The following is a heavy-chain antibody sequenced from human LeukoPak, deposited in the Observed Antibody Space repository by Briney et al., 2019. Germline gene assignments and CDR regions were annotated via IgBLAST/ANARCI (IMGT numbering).Heavy chain of an antibody. J-gene: IGHJ4*02. CDR1: GFTYSSYW. V-gene: IGHV3-7*01. D-gene: IGHD3-22*01. CDR2: IKQDGSEK. Sequence: GGSLRLSRAASGFTYSSYWMRWVRQAPGKGLEWVANIKQDGSEKYYVDSVKGRFTISRDNAKNSLYLQMTSLRAEDTAVYYCARDRWTYDSSGYHWGGLDYWGQGTLVTVSS. CDR3: ARDRWTYDSSGYHWGGLDY.